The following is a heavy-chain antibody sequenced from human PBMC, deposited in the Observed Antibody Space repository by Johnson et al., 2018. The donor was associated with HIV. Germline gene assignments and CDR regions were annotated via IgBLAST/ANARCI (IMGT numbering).Heavy chain of an antibody. CDR3: SKVRSRWTTFDDAFDI. J-gene: IGHJ3*02. Sequence: QVQLVESGGGLVKPGGSLRLSCAASGFNFSDHYMTWIRQAPGKGLEWVSYISSGGRTIYYADSVKGRFTISRDNSKNTLYLQMNSLRPEDTAVYYCSKVRSRWTTFDDAFDIWGQETLVTVSS. V-gene: IGHV3-11*04. D-gene: IGHD4-11*01. CDR2: ISSGGRTI. CDR1: GFNFSDHY.